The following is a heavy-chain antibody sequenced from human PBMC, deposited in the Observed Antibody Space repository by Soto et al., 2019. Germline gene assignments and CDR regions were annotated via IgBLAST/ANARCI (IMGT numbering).Heavy chain of an antibody. CDR3: ARHPISPQPVLYYFDY. CDR2: IYYSGST. J-gene: IGHJ4*02. Sequence: SETLSLTCTVSGGSISSSSYYWGWIRQPPGKGLEWIGSIYYSGSTYYNPSLKSRVTISVDTSKNQFSLKLSSVTAADTAVYYCARHPISPQPVLYYFDYWGQGTLVTVSS. V-gene: IGHV4-39*01. D-gene: IGHD6-13*01. CDR1: GGSISSSSYY.